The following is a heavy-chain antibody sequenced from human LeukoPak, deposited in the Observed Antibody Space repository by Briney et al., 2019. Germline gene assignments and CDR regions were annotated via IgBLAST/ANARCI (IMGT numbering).Heavy chain of an antibody. D-gene: IGHD6-19*01. CDR3: ARESDLAVAGTGFDY. CDR1: GYTFTNYY. CDR2: INTSGGST. J-gene: IGHJ4*02. V-gene: IGHV1-46*04. Sequence: ASVKVSCKASGYTFTNYYMHWVRQAPGQGLEWMGIINTSGGSTRYEQKLQGRVTMTRDTSTSTVYMELSSLRSEDTAVYYCARESDLAVAGTGFDYWGQGTLVTVSS.